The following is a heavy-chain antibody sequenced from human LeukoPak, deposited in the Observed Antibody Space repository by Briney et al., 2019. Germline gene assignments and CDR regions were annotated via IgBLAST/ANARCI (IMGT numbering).Heavy chain of an antibody. Sequence: GGSLRLSCAVSGITLSNYGMSWVRQAPGKGLEWVAGISDSGGRTNYAGSVKGRFTISRDNPKNTLYLQMNSLRAEDTAVYFCAKRGVVVRVILVGFHKEAYYFDSWGQGALVTVSS. J-gene: IGHJ4*02. CDR1: GITLSNYG. CDR3: AKRGVVVRVILVGFHKEAYYFDS. V-gene: IGHV3-23*01. D-gene: IGHD3-10*01. CDR2: ISDSGGRT.